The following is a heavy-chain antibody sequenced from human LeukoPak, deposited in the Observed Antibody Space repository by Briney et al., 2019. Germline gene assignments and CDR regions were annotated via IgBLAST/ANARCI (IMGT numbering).Heavy chain of an antibody. CDR2: INPNSGGT. CDR1: GCTFTGYY. V-gene: IGHV1-2*02. D-gene: IGHD4-17*01. Sequence: ASVKVSCKASGCTFTGYYMHWVRQAPGQGLEWMGWINPNSGGTNYAQKFQGRVTMTRDTSISTAYMKLSRLRSDDTAVYYCASLGVVTSDAFDIWGQGTMVTVSS. J-gene: IGHJ3*02. CDR3: ASLGVVTSDAFDI.